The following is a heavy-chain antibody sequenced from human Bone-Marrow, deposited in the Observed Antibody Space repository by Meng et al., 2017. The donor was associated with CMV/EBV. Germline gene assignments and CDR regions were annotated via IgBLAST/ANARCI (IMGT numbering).Heavy chain of an antibody. J-gene: IGHJ4*02. CDR3: AREILGYCSSTSCYYRPWGD. Sequence: ASVKVSCKASGYTFTGYYMHWVRQAPGQGLEWMGWINPNSGGTNYAQKFQGRVTMTRDTSISTAYMELSRLRSDDTAVYYCAREILGYCSSTSCYYRPWGDWGQGTLVTVSS. CDR1: GYTFTGYY. D-gene: IGHD2-2*01. CDR2: INPNSGGT. V-gene: IGHV1-2*02.